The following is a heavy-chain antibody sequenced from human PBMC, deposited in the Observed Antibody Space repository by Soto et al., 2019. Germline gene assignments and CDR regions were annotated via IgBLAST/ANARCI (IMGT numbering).Heavy chain of an antibody. Sequence: QVQLVQSGAEVKKPGSSVRVSCKASGGMFYSSAINWVRQAPGQGLEWMGGIVPMNGSPKYAQEFLGRVTISADASATTAYMDLSGLKSEDTAVYYCATGVIWIGYFTVDSWGQGTRVTVSS. J-gene: IGHJ4*02. CDR3: ATGVIWIGYFTVDS. CDR2: IVPMNGSP. D-gene: IGHD3-3*01. V-gene: IGHV1-69*01. CDR1: GGMFYSSA.